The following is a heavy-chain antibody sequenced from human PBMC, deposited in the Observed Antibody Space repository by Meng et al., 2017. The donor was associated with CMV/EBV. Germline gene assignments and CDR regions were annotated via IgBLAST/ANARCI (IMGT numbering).Heavy chain of an antibody. CDR2: TRNKANSYTT. CDR1: GFTFSDPY. V-gene: IGHV3-72*01. D-gene: IGHD1-26*01. J-gene: IGHJ5*02. CDR3: ARGWEAPSWFDP. Sequence: SGFTFSDPYMDWVRQAPGKGLGWVGRTRNKANSYTTEYAASVKGRFTISRDDSKNSLYLQMNSLKTEDTAVYYCARGWEAPSWFDPWGQGTLVTVSS.